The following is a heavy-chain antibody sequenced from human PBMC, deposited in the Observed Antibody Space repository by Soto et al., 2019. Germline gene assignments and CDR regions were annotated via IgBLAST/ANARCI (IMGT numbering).Heavy chain of an antibody. Sequence: QVQLQQWGAGPLRPLETLSLTCGVSGGSFSGYYWAWIRQSPGKGLEWIGEINDRGSINYNPSLTSRVSIAVVTSKTHYSLNLRSVTAADTAVYYCARESHDILTGPPWVWYFDLWGRGTLVTVSS. CDR2: INDRGSI. J-gene: IGHJ2*01. D-gene: IGHD3-9*01. CDR3: ARESHDILTGPPWVWYFDL. CDR1: GGSFSGYY. V-gene: IGHV4-34*01.